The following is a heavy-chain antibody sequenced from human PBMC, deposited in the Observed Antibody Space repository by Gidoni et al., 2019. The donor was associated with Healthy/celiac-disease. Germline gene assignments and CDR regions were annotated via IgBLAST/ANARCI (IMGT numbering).Heavy chain of an antibody. J-gene: IGHJ4*02. CDR2: ITPRDSYT. CDR1: GYSFTSYC. V-gene: IGHV5-10-1*03. Sequence: EVQLVQSGAEGKKPGESLRISCKGSGYSFTSYCISCVRQMPGNGLEWMGRITPRDSYTTYSPSVQGHVTISADKSISTAYLQWSSLKASDTAMYYCARLSPDGGSLRKKAKGEENWGQGTLVTVSS. CDR3: ARLSPDGGSLRKKAKGEEN.